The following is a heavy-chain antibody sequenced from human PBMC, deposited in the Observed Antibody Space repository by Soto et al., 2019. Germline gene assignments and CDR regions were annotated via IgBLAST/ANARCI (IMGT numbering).Heavy chain of an antibody. D-gene: IGHD2-15*01. V-gene: IGHV3-30-3*01. CDR3: ARELYCSGGSCPYGMDV. CDR2: ISYDGSNK. Sequence: SLRLSCPASGFTFSSYAMHWVRQAPGKGLEWVAVISYDGSNKYYADSVKGRFTISRDNSKNTLYLQMNSLRAEDTAVYYCARELYCSGGSCPYGMDVWGQGTTVTGSS. CDR1: GFTFSSYA. J-gene: IGHJ6*02.